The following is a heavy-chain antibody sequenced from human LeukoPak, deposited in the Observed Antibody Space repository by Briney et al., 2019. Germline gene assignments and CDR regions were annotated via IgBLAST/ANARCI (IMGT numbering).Heavy chain of an antibody. J-gene: IGHJ6*03. CDR1: GITFSNYN. V-gene: IGHV3-21*01. D-gene: IGHD1-1*01. CDR3: ARDPYNGAYSEGYYYYYMDV. Sequence: SGGSLRLSCAAPGITFSNYNMNWVRQAPGKGLEWISSITSSSSYTFYADSVKGRFTISRDNAKNSLYLQMNSLRVEDTAIYYCARDPYNGAYSEGYYYYYMDVWGKGTTVTVSS. CDR2: ITSSSSYT.